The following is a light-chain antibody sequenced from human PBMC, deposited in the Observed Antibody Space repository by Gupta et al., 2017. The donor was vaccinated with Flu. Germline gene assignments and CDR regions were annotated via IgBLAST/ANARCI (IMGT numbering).Light chain of an antibody. CDR2: GAS. CDR1: QSVSSNY. Sequence: EIVLTQSPGTLSLSPGKRATLSCRAGQSVSSNYLAWYQQKPGQAPRLLIYGASSRATGIPDRFSGSGSGTDFTLTISRLEPEDFAVYYCHQYCSSPPTFGQRTKVEIK. CDR3: HQYCSSPPT. V-gene: IGKV3-20*01. J-gene: IGKJ1*01.